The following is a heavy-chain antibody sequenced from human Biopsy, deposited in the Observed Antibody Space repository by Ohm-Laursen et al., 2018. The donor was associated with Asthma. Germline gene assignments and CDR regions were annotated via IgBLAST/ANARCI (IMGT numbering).Heavy chain of an antibody. Sequence: SLRLSCAATGFTFSSYGMHWVRQGPGKGLEWVALVSSDGHNKYYEDSVKGRFTISRDNSRNRLYLQINRLTVEDSAVYFCARQSGQDYGDSSGFDIWGQGTKVAVSS. V-gene: IGHV3-30*03. D-gene: IGHD3-22*01. CDR2: VSSDGHNK. CDR1: GFTFSSYG. J-gene: IGHJ3*02. CDR3: ARQSGQDYGDSSGFDI.